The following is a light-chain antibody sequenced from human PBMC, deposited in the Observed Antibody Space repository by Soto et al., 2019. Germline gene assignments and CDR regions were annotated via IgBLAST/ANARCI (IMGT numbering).Light chain of an antibody. V-gene: IGLV4-60*02. CDR1: SGHSSYI. Sequence: QPVLTQSSSASASLGSSVKLTCTLSSGHSSYIIAWHQQQPGKAPRYLMKLEGSGSYNKGSGVPDRFSGSSSGADLYLTISHLQFEDEADYYCETWDSNTRVFGGGTKLTVL. CDR2: LEGSGSY. CDR3: ETWDSNTRV. J-gene: IGLJ3*02.